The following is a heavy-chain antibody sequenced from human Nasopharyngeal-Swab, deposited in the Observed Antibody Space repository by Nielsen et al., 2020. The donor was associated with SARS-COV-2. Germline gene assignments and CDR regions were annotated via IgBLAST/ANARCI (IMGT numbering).Heavy chain of an antibody. V-gene: IGHV3-9*01. CDR2: ISWNSGSI. D-gene: IGHD6-19*01. CDR3: AKDSSGWAGAIFDY. CDR1: GFTFDDYA. Sequence: GGSLRLSCAASGFTFDDYAMHWVRQAPGKGLEWVSGISWNSGSIGYADSVKGRFTISRDNAKNSLYLQMNSLRAEDTALYYCAKDSSGWAGAIFDYWGQGTLVTVSS. J-gene: IGHJ4*02.